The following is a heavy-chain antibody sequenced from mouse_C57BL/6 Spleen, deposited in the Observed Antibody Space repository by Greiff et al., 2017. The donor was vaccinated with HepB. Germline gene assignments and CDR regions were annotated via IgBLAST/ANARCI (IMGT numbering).Heavy chain of an antibody. CDR3: ARDYGSSHWYFDV. D-gene: IGHD1-1*01. CDR2: IDLSDSYT. V-gene: IGHV1-69*01. Sequence: QVQLQQSGAELVMPGASVKLSCKASGYTFTSYWMHWVKQRPGQGLEWIGEIDLSDSYTNYNQKFKGKSTLTVDKSSSTAYMQLSSLTSEDSAVYYCARDYGSSHWYFDVWGTGTTVTVSS. J-gene: IGHJ1*03. CDR1: GYTFTSYW.